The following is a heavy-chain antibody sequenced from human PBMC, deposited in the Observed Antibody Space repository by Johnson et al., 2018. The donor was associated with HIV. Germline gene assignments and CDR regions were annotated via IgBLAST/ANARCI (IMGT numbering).Heavy chain of an antibody. V-gene: IGHV3-30*04. CDR2: ISYDGSNE. Sequence: QVQLVESGGGVVQPWRSLRLSCAASGFTFSSYAMHWVRQAPGKGLEWVAVISYDGSNEYYADSVKGRFTISRDNSNNMLYLQMSSLRAADTAVYYCARATVESAFDIWGQGTMVTGSS. CDR1: GFTFSSYA. D-gene: IGHD4-23*01. J-gene: IGHJ3*02. CDR3: ARATVESAFDI.